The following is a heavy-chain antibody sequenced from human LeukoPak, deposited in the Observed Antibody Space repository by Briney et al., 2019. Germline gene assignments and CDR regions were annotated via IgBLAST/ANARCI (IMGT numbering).Heavy chain of an antibody. CDR2: FSGSGGGT. Sequence: PGRSLRLSCAASGFTFSGYAMNWVRQAPGKGLEWVSGFSGSGGGTYYAASVKGRFTISRDNSKTTLYLQMNSLRAEDTAVYYCAKMRGGTSVTNYFDSWGQGTLVTVSS. CDR1: GFTFSGYA. CDR3: AKMRGGTSVTNYFDS. J-gene: IGHJ4*02. V-gene: IGHV3-23*01. D-gene: IGHD4-17*01.